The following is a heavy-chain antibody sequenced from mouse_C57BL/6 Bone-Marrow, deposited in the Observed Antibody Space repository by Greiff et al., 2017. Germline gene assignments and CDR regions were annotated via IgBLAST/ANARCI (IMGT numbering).Heavy chain of an antibody. CDR2: ISYDGSN. CDR3: ARGDPRPYWYFEV. D-gene: IGHD2-10*02. Sequence: EVQLVESGPGLVKPSPSLSLTCSVTGYSITSGYYWNWIRQFPGNKLQWMGYISYDGSNNYNPYLKNRISITRDTSKNQFFLKLSSVTTEDTDTYYCARGDPRPYWYFEVWGTGTTVTVSS. CDR1: GYSITSGYY. V-gene: IGHV3-6*01. J-gene: IGHJ1*03.